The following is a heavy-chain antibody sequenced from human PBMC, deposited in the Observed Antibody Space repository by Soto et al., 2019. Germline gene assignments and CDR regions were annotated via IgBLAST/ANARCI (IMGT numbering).Heavy chain of an antibody. CDR3: ARGLPGRGYYDSSGYYFY. Sequence: EVQLVESGGGVVRPGGSLRLSCAASGFTLDDYGMSWVRQAPGKGLVWVSGVNWNGGRTGYADSVQGRFTISRDNAKNSRYLQMNSLRAEDTAVYYCARGLPGRGYYDSSGYYFYWGQGPMVTVSS. CDR2: VNWNGGRT. CDR1: GFTLDDYG. D-gene: IGHD3-22*01. J-gene: IGHJ4*02. V-gene: IGHV3-20*04.